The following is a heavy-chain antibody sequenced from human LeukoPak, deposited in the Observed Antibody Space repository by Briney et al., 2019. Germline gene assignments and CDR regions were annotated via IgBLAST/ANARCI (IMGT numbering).Heavy chain of an antibody. J-gene: IGHJ3*02. V-gene: IGHV1-18*01. CDR1: GYTFTSYG. CDR2: ISAYNGNT. Sequence: ASVKVSCKASGYTFTSYGISWVRQAPGQGLEWMGWISAYNGNTNYAQKLQGRVTMTTDTSTSTAYMELRSLRSDDTAVYYCARERKHYYDSSGYHLDIWGQGTMVTVPS. D-gene: IGHD3-22*01. CDR3: ARERKHYYDSSGYHLDI.